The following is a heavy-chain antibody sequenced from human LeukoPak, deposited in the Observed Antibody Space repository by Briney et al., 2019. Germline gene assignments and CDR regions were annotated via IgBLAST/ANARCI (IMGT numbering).Heavy chain of an antibody. J-gene: IGHJ6*02. Sequence: SVKVSCKASGGTFSSYAISWLRQAPGQGLEWMGRIIPIFGIANYAQKFQGRVTITADKSTSTAYMELSSLRSEDTAVYYCARDGLGNYGMDVWGQGTTVTVSS. V-gene: IGHV1-69*04. D-gene: IGHD7-27*01. CDR1: GGTFSSYA. CDR2: IIPIFGIA. CDR3: ARDGLGNYGMDV.